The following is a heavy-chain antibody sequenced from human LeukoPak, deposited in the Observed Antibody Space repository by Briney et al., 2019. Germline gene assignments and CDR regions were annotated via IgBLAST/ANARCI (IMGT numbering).Heavy chain of an antibody. V-gene: IGHV3-30-3*01. Sequence: GRSLRLSCAASGFTFSYYAMHWVRQAPGKGLEWVAFISSDGSDKYYADSVKGRSTISRDNSKNTLYLQMTSLRGEDTAMYYCAREGTARDAFDIWGQGTMVTVSS. CDR2: ISSDGSDK. CDR3: AREGTARDAFDI. CDR1: GFTFSYYA. D-gene: IGHD2-21*02. J-gene: IGHJ3*02.